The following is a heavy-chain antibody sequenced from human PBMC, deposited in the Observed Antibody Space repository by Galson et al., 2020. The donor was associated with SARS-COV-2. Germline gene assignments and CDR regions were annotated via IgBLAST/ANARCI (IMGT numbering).Heavy chain of an antibody. V-gene: IGHV3-33*01. CDR1: GFTFSSYG. Sequence: GESLKISCAASGFTFSSYGMHWVRQAPGKGLEWVAVIWYDGSNKYYADSVKGRFTISRDNSKNTLYLQMNSLRAEDTAVYYCARDLGFDYDSSGYNYWGQGTLVTVSS. D-gene: IGHD3-22*01. J-gene: IGHJ4*02. CDR2: IWYDGSNK. CDR3: ARDLGFDYDSSGYNY.